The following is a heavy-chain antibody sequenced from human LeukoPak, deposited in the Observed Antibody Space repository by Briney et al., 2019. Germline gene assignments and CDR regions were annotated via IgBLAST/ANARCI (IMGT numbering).Heavy chain of an antibody. CDR2: IYYSGTS. CDR1: GGSIRSSH. D-gene: IGHD6-13*01. J-gene: IGHJ5*02. CDR3: AKAAGYSTIYWFDP. Sequence: SETLSLTCTVSGGSIRSSHWSWIRQPPGKGLEFIGYIYYSGTSNYNPSLKSRVTMSVDTSNNQFSLKLNSVTAADTAMYYCAKAAGYSTIYWFDPWGQGTLVTVSS. V-gene: IGHV4-59*01.